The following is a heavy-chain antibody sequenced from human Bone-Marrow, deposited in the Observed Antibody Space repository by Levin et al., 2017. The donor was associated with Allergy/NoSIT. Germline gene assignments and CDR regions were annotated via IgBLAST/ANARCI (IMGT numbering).Heavy chain of an antibody. CDR2: IYYSGST. Sequence: KSSETLSLTCTVSGGSISSGDYYWSWIRQPPGKGLEWIGYIYYSGSTYYNPSLKSRVIIIVDTSKNQFSLKLSSVTAADTAVYSCARARPHHGSVFDYWGQGTLVTVSS. CDR3: ARARPHHGSVFDY. CDR1: GGSISSGDYY. J-gene: IGHJ4*02. D-gene: IGHD6-19*01. V-gene: IGHV4-30-4*01.